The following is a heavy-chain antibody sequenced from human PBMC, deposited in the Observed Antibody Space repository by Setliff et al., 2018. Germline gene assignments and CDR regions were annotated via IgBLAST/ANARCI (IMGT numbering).Heavy chain of an antibody. Sequence: SETLSLTCTVSGGSISSSSYYWGWIRQPPGKGLEWIGSIYYSGSTYYNPSLKSRVTISVGTSKNQFSLKLSSVTAADTAVYYCARLRLNWFDPWGQGTLVTVSS. V-gene: IGHV4-39*01. CDR3: ARLRLNWFDP. D-gene: IGHD4-17*01. CDR2: IYYSGST. J-gene: IGHJ5*02. CDR1: GGSISSSSYY.